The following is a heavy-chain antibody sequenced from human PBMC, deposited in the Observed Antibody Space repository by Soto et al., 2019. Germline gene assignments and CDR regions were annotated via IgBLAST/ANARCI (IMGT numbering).Heavy chain of an antibody. Sequence: QMQLVQSGPEVKKPGTSVKVSCKASGFTFTSSAMQWVRQARGQRLEWIGWIVVGSGNTNYAQKFQERVTITRDMSKSTAYMELSSLRSEDTAVYYCAADGTMTRSYYYYMDVWGKGTTVTVSS. CDR1: GFTFTSSA. CDR2: IVVGSGNT. D-gene: IGHD1-1*01. V-gene: IGHV1-58*02. J-gene: IGHJ6*03. CDR3: AADGTMTRSYYYYMDV.